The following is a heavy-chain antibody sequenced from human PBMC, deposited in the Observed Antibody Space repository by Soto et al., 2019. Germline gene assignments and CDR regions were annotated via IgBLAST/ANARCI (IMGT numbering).Heavy chain of an antibody. CDR3: ARGDRGAFDL. CDR2: IHSDGSST. CDR1: GFTFSYYW. Sequence: EVPLVESGGGLVRPGGSLRLSCAASGFTFSYYWMHWVRQAPGKGLVWVSRIHSDGSSTTYADFVKGRFIISRDNARNTVDLQMNSVRVKDTAVYYCARGDRGAFDLWGQGTVVTVSS. J-gene: IGHJ3*01. D-gene: IGHD1-26*01. V-gene: IGHV3-74*01.